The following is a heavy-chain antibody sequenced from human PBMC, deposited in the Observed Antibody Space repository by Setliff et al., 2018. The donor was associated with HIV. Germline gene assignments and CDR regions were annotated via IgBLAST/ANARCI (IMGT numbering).Heavy chain of an antibody. CDR2: IYPGDSDI. D-gene: IGHD6-19*01. Sequence: GESLNISCEASGYPFPNYWIGWVRQMPGKGLEWMGIIYPGDSDIIYSPSFQGQVTISADKSITTAYLQWSSLKASDTAIYYCVRHRSAVAGTRIGYCYYMDVWGKGTTVTVSS. CDR1: GYPFPNYW. J-gene: IGHJ6*03. CDR3: VRHRSAVAGTRIGYCYYMDV. V-gene: IGHV5-51*01.